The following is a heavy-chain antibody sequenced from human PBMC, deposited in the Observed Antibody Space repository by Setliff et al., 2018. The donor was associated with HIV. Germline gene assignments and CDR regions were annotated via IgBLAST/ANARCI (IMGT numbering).Heavy chain of an antibody. CDR3: ATWTRAETSENFQH. CDR1: GYSFTIYW. CDR2: IYPGDSDT. D-gene: IGHD4-17*01. V-gene: IGHV5-51*01. J-gene: IGHJ1*01. Sequence: PGESLKISCQASGYSFTIYWIGWVRQMPGKGLEWMGVIYPGDSDTRYSPSFQGQVTISADKSITTAYVQWSSLKASDTAMYYCATWTRAETSENFQHWGQGTLVTVSS.